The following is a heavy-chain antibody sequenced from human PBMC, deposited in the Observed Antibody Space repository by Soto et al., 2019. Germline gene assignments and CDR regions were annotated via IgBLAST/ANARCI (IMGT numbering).Heavy chain of an antibody. J-gene: IGHJ4*02. Sequence: GGSLRLSCAASGLTFSNNGMSWVRQAPGKGLEWVANIKQDGSQNYYVASVKGRFTTSRDTATHSFYLQMNSLRAADTAVYYCARDHINGWKFDYWGRGPLVTVSS. CDR1: GLTFSNNG. CDR3: ARDHINGWKFDY. CDR2: IKQDGSQN. D-gene: IGHD6-19*01. V-gene: IGHV3-7*01.